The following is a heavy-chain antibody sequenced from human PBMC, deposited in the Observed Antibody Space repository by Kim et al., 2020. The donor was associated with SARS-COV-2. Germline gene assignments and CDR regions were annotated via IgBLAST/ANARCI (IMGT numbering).Heavy chain of an antibody. J-gene: IGHJ2*01. CDR2: IYYSGST. CDR1: GGSISSSSYY. Sequence: SETLSLTRTVSGGSISSSSYYWGWIRQPPGKGLEWIGSIYYSGSTYYNPSLKSRVTISVDTSKNQFSLKLSSVTAADTAVYYCARRPDYGGNSGWYFDLWGRGTLVTVSS. D-gene: IGHD4-17*01. V-gene: IGHV4-39*01. CDR3: ARRPDYGGNSGWYFDL.